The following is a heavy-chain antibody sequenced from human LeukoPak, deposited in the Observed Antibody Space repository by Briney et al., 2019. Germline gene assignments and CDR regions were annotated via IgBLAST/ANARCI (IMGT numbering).Heavy chain of an antibody. Sequence: PSETLSLTCTVSGGSISSVDYYWSWVRQPPGKGLEWIGYIYYSGTTYYNPSLKSRVTISLDTSKNQFSLKLSSVTAADTAVYYCARVWTVAGNRWFDPWGQGTLVTVSS. CDR2: IYYSGTT. J-gene: IGHJ5*02. V-gene: IGHV4-30-4*01. CDR3: ARVWTVAGNRWFDP. D-gene: IGHD6-19*01. CDR1: GGSISSVDYY.